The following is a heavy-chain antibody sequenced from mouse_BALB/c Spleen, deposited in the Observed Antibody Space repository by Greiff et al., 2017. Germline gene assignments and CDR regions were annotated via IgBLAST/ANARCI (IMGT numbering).Heavy chain of an antibody. CDR1: GFAFSSYD. J-gene: IGHJ2*01. V-gene: IGHV5-12-1*01. CDR3: ARDLRGTYFDY. D-gene: IGHD1-1*01. Sequence: EVQRVESGGGLVKPGGSLKLSCAASGFAFSSYDMSWVRQTPEKRLEWVAYISSGGGSTYYPDSVKGRFTISRDNAKNTLYLQMSSLKSEDTAMYYCARDLRGTYFDYWGQGTTLTVSS. CDR2: ISSGGGST.